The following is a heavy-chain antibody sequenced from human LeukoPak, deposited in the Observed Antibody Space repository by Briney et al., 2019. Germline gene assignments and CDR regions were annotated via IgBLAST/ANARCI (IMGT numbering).Heavy chain of an antibody. Sequence: PAGSLRLSCAASGVTFGDYGMSWVRQAPWKGLEWVSGINWNGGSTGYADSVKRRFTISRDNAKNSLYLQINSLRAEDTALYHCARGGYCSSTSCSYFDYWGQGTLVTVSS. D-gene: IGHD2-2*01. CDR2: INWNGGST. V-gene: IGHV3-20*01. J-gene: IGHJ4*02. CDR3: ARGGYCSSTSCSYFDY. CDR1: GVTFGDYG.